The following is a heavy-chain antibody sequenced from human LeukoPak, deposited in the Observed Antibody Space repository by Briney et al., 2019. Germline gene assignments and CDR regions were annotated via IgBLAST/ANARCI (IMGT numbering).Heavy chain of an antibody. V-gene: IGHV1-2*02. CDR3: AREDYGSGSYYNEDNWFDP. J-gene: IGHJ5*02. CDR1: GYTFTGYY. CDR2: INPNSGGT. D-gene: IGHD3-10*01. Sequence: ASVKVSCKASGYTFTGYYMNWVRQAPGQGLEWMGWINPNSGGTNYAQKFQGRVTMTRDTSISTAYMELSRLRSDDTAVYYCAREDYGSGSYYNEDNWFDPWGQGTLVTVSS.